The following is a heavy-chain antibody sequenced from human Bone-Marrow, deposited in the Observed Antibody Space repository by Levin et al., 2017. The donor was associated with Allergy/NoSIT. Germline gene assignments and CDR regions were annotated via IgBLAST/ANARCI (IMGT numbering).Heavy chain of an antibody. J-gene: IGHJ4*02. Sequence: KPSETLSLTCTVPGGSISSSSYYWGWIRQPPGKGLEWIGSIYYSGSTYYNPSLKSRVTISLDTSKNQFSLKLSSVTAADTAVYYCARRVVPGYWGYFDYWGQGTLVTVSS. CDR2: IYYSGST. D-gene: IGHD2-2*01. CDR1: GGSISSSSYY. V-gene: IGHV4-39*01. CDR3: ARRVVPGYWGYFDY.